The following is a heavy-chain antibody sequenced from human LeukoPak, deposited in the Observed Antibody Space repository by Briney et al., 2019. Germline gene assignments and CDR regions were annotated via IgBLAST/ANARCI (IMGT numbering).Heavy chain of an antibody. D-gene: IGHD3-10*01. Sequence: GESLRISCKGSGYSFTSYWISWVRQMRGKGLEWMGRIDPSDSYTNYSPSFQGHVTISADKSISTAYLQLSSLKASDTAMYYCARQYYYGSGSYPYPFDYWGQGTLVTVSS. V-gene: IGHV5-10-1*01. J-gene: IGHJ4*02. CDR3: ARQYYYGSGSYPYPFDY. CDR2: IDPSDSYT. CDR1: GYSFTSYW.